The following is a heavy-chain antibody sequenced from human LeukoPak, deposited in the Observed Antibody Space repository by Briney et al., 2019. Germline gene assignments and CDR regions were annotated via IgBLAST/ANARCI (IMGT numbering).Heavy chain of an antibody. V-gene: IGHV4-59*01. Sequence: SETLSLTCTVSGGSISTYYWNWIRQPPGKGLEWIGFRHYSGITNYNPSLKSRATISVDTSKNQFSLNLNSVTAADTAVYYCARGSSAYGDYVGAFEIWGQGTMVTVSS. J-gene: IGHJ3*02. D-gene: IGHD4-17*01. CDR1: GGSISTYY. CDR3: ARGSSAYGDYVGAFEI. CDR2: RHYSGIT.